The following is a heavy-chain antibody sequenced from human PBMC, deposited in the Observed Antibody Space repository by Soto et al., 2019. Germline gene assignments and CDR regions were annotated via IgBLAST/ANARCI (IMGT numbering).Heavy chain of an antibody. Sequence: GGSLRLSCAASGFTFSSYWMSWVRQAPGKGLEWVANIKQDGSEKYYGDSVKGRFTISRDNAKNSLYLQMNSLRAEDTAVYYCARDTSGSYYVYWGQGTLVTVSS. V-gene: IGHV3-7*03. CDR3: ARDTSGSYYVY. J-gene: IGHJ4*02. CDR2: IKQDGSEK. D-gene: IGHD1-26*01. CDR1: GFTFSSYW.